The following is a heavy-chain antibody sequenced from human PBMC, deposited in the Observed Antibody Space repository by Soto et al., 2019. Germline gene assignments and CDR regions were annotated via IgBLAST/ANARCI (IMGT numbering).Heavy chain of an antibody. J-gene: IGHJ6*02. CDR1: GGSISSSSYY. V-gene: IGHV4-39*01. Sequence: SATLSLTGTVSGGSISSSSYYWGWIRQPPGKGLEWIGSIYYSGSTYCNPSLKSRVTLSVDTSKNQFSLKLSSVTAADTAVYYCERPLGGGGDYYYGMDVWGQGTTVA. D-gene: IGHD2-21*01. CDR2: IYYSGST. CDR3: ERPLGGGGDYYYGMDV.